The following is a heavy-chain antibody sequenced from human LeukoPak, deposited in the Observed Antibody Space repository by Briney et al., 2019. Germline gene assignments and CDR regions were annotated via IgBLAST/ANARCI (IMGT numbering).Heavy chain of an antibody. V-gene: IGHV3-30*04. CDR2: ISSDGSDK. Sequence: PGRSLRLSCAASGFTFSIYAVHWVRQAPGKGLEWVAVISSDGSDKYYADSVKGRFTISRDNSKNTLYLQMNSLRAEDTAVYYCASRWYFDLWGRGTLVTVPS. J-gene: IGHJ2*01. CDR3: ASRWYFDL. CDR1: GFTFSIYA.